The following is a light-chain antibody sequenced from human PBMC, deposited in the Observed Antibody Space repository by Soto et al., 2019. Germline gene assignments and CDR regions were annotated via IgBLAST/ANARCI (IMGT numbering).Light chain of an antibody. CDR2: DAS. Sequence: EVVMTQSPATLSVSPGERATLSCRASQSVSSNLAWYQQKPGQAPRLLIYDASTRATGAPARCSGSGSGTEFTLTISSLQSEDFAVYYCQQYNNWPPWTFGQGTKVEIK. J-gene: IGKJ1*01. CDR1: QSVSSN. V-gene: IGKV3-15*01. CDR3: QQYNNWPPWT.